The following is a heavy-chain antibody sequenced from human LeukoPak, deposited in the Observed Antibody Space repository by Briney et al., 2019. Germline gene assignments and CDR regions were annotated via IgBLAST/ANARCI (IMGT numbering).Heavy chain of an antibody. CDR1: GGSFSGYY. CDR2: INHSGST. J-gene: IGHJ5*02. CDR3: ARQGFVQYQLLPNWFDP. V-gene: IGHV4-34*01. Sequence: PSETLSLTCAVYGGSFSGYYWSWIRQPPGKGLEWIGEINHSGSTNYNPSLKSRVTISVDTSKNQFSLKLSSVTAADTAVYYCARQGFVQYQLLPNWFDPWGQGTLVTVSS. D-gene: IGHD2-2*01.